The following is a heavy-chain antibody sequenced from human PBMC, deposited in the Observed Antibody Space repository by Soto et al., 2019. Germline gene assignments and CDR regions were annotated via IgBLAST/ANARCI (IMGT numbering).Heavy chain of an antibody. CDR2: MNLNGGNT. V-gene: IGHV1-8*01. D-gene: IGHD3-16*01. CDR1: GDTFTGDE. Sequence: QVQLVQSGAEVKKPGASVKVSCKASGDTFTGDEITWVRQATGQGLEWMGWMNLNGGNTGYAQTLQGRVSKTGNPSISTAYMELSSLRSEDTAVYYCARVPRGSRYFYYLDVWGKGTTVIVSS. J-gene: IGHJ6*03. CDR3: ARVPRGSRYFYYLDV.